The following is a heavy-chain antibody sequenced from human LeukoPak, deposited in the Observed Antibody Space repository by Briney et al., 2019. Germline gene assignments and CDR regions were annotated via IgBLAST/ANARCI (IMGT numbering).Heavy chain of an antibody. CDR2: IIPIFGTA. V-gene: IGHV1-69*05. CDR1: GGTFSSYA. CDR3: ARGTSLRDSDAFDI. Sequence: SVKVSCKASGGTFSSYAISWVRQAPGQGPEWMGGIIPIFGTANYAQKFQGRVTITTDESTSTAYMELSSLRSEDTAVYYCARGTSLRDSDAFDIWGQGTMVTVSS. J-gene: IGHJ3*02. D-gene: IGHD1-14*01.